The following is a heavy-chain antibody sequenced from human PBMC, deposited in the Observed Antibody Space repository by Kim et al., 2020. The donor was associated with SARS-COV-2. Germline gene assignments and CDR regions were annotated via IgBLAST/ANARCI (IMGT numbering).Heavy chain of an antibody. J-gene: IGHJ5*02. D-gene: IGHD1-26*01. CDR1: GYTFTEYY. CDR3: ARDRARLEWENWFDP. Sequence: ASVKVSCKVSGYTFTEYYIHWVRQAPGQGLEWMGRINPNSGGTHYARNFQGRVTLTRDTSISTAYMELSRLRSDDTAVYYCARDRARLEWENWFDPWGQG. CDR2: INPNSGGT. V-gene: IGHV1-2*06.